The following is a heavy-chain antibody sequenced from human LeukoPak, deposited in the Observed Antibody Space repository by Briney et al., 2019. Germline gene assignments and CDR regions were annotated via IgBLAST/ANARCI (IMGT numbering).Heavy chain of an antibody. CDR1: GGTFSSYA. J-gene: IGHJ5*02. CDR2: IIPIFGTA. CDR3: AREPRFGAVAGNNWFDP. D-gene: IGHD6-19*01. Sequence: GASVKVSCKASGGTFSSYAISWVRQAPGQGLEWMGGIIPIFGTANYAQKFQGRVTITADESTSTAYMELSSLRSEDTAVYYCAREPRFGAVAGNNWFDPWGQGTLVTVSS. V-gene: IGHV1-69*13.